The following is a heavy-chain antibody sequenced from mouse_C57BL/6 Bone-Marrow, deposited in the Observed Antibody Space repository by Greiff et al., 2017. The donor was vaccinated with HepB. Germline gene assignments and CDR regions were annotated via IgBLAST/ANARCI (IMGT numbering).Heavy chain of an antibody. CDR1: GFTFSNYW. D-gene: IGHD2-3*01. CDR3: TGGYYRYYAMDY. J-gene: IGHJ4*01. CDR2: IRLKSDNYAT. Sequence: EVQRVESGGGLVQPGGSMKLSCVASGFTFSNYWMNWVRQSPEKGLEWVAQIRLKSDNYATHYAESVKGRFTISRDDSKSSVYLQMNNLRAEDTGIYYCTGGYYRYYAMDYWGQGTSVTVSS. V-gene: IGHV6-3*01.